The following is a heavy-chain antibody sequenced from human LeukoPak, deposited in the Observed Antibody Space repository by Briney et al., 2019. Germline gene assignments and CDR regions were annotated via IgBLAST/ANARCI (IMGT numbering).Heavy chain of an antibody. CDR3: AREGYSYGHDY. J-gene: IGHJ4*02. CDR2: ISSRSSYL. D-gene: IGHD5-18*01. V-gene: IGHV3-21*01. Sequence: RGALRLSCAASGLTFSTYTMNWVRQAPGKGGAGVSSISSRSSYLFFAESLKGRFTFSRDNAKNSLYLQMNSLGGEDTAVYYCAREGYSYGHDYWGQGTLVTVSS. CDR1: GLTFSTYT.